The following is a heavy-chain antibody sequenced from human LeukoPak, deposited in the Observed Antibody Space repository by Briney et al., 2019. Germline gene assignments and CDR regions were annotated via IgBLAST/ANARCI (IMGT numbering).Heavy chain of an antibody. CDR3: ATVFEYGSANWFDP. J-gene: IGHJ5*02. D-gene: IGHD6-6*01. Sequence: ASVKVSCKASGHTFTSYSISWVRQAPGQGLEWMGWISAYNGNTNYAQKLQGRVTMTTDTSTSTAYMELRSLRSDDTAVYYCATVFEYGSANWFDPWGQGTLVTVSS. CDR2: ISAYNGNT. CDR1: GHTFTSYS. V-gene: IGHV1-18*01.